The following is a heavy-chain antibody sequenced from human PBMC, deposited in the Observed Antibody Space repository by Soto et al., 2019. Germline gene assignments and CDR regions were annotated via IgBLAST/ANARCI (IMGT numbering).Heavy chain of an antibody. CDR2: IKQDGSGE. V-gene: IGHV3-7*04. Sequence: EVQLVESGGDLVQPGGSLRLSCAASGFTFSTYWMTWVRQAPGTGLEWVASIKQDGSGEYYVDSVKGRFTISTNNAKTSLSLQMNSLRDEDSAVYYCARVAATGRGTDYWGQGTLVTVSS. D-gene: IGHD6-13*01. J-gene: IGHJ4*02. CDR1: GFTFSTYW. CDR3: ARVAATGRGTDY.